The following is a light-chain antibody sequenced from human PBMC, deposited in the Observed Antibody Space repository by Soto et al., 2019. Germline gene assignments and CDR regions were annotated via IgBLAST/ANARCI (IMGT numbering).Light chain of an antibody. CDR3: QHYNSYSMT. J-gene: IGKJ2*01. CDR1: QNINNW. Sequence: DIQMTQSPSTLSASVGDRVTITCRASQNINNWLAWYQQKPGKAPKLLIYDASSLKSGVPSRFSGSGSGTEFTLTSSSLQPDDFATYCCQHYNSYSMTFGQGTKLEIK. CDR2: DAS. V-gene: IGKV1-5*01.